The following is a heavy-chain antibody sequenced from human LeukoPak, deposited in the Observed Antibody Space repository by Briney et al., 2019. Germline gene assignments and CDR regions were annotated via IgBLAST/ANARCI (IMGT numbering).Heavy chain of an antibody. CDR3: ARTIVVVPAASPQYYYYYMDV. J-gene: IGHJ6*03. Sequence: SETLSLTCTVSGGSISSGDYYWSWIRQPPGKGLEWIGYIYYSGSTYYKPSLKSRVTMSVDTSKNQFSLKLSSVTAADTAVYYCARTIVVVPAASPQYYYYYMDVWGKGTTVTVSS. CDR2: IYYSGST. V-gene: IGHV4-30-4*08. CDR1: GGSISSGDYY. D-gene: IGHD2-2*01.